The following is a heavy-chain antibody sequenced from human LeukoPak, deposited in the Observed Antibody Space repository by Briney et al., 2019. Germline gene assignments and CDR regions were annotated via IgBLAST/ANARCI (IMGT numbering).Heavy chain of an antibody. CDR3: ARGTVVTAIFDYYMDV. CDR2: INPSGGST. Sequence: RASVKVSCKASGYTFTSYYMHWVRQAPGQGLEWMGIINPSGGSTSYAQKFQGRVTTTRDMSTSTVYMELSSLRSEDTAVYYCARGTVVTAIFDYYMDVWGKGTTVTVSS. CDR1: GYTFTSYY. D-gene: IGHD2-21*02. V-gene: IGHV1-46*01. J-gene: IGHJ6*03.